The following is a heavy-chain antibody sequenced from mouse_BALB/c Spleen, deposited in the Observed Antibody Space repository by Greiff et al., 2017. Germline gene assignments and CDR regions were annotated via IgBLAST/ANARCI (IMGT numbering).Heavy chain of an antibody. J-gene: IGHJ1*01. CDR1: GYSFTGYN. Sequence: QQSGPELEKPGASVKISCKASGYSFTGYNMNWVKQRPGQGLEWIGAIDTSDSYTSYNQKFKGKATLTVDESSSTAYMQLSSLTSEDSAVYYSARERDWYFDVWGAGTTVTVSS. CDR3: ARERDWYFDV. CDR2: IDTSDSYT. V-gene: IGHV1S126*01.